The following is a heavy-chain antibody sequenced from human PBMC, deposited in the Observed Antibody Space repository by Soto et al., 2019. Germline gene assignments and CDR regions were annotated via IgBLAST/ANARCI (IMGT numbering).Heavy chain of an antibody. D-gene: IGHD1-1*01. V-gene: IGHV3-74*01. CDR2: INSDESSR. CDR3: PRVINFYFDL. Sequence: EVQLVESGGDLVQPGGSLSLSCVASGFTFSNYWMHWVRQAPGKGLEWVSRINSDESSRAYADSVKGRFISSRDNDKNSLSLEINSLRAEDTAVYYCPRVINFYFDLWGRGTLVTVSS. CDR1: GFTFSNYW. J-gene: IGHJ2*01.